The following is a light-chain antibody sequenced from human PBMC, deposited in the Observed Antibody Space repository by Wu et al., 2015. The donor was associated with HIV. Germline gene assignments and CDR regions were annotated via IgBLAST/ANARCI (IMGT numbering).Light chain of an antibody. CDR2: AAS. CDR3: QQFNSYRYT. Sequence: DIQMTQSPSSLSASVGDRVTITCRASRGISNFLAWYQQKPGKPPKVLIYAASTLQSGVPSRFSGSGSGTDFTLTISSLQPEDVATYYCQQFNSYRYTFGQGTKLEIK. J-gene: IGKJ2*01. V-gene: IGKV1-27*01. CDR1: RGISNF.